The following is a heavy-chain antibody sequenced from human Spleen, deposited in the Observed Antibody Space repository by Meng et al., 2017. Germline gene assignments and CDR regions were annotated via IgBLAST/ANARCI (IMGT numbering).Heavy chain of an antibody. D-gene: IGHD3-10*01. CDR1: GGSISNYY. J-gene: IGHJ6*02. CDR2: IYYSGST. CDR3: ARIITVSGPIYYYYYGMDV. V-gene: IGHV4-59*12. Sequence: SETLSLTCTVSGGSISNYYWSWIRQPPGKGLEWIGYIYYSGSTNYNPSLKSRVTVSVDTSKKQFSLKLSSVTAADTAVYYCARIITVSGPIYYYYYGMDVWGQGTTVTVSS.